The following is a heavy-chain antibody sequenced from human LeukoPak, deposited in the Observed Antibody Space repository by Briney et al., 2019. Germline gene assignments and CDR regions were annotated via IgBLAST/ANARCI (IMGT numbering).Heavy chain of an antibody. CDR1: GVSISSSNSY. V-gene: IGHV4-39*01. CDR3: ARNSCPIGSCYDKRGYFDY. Sequence: SETLSLTCTVSGVSISSSNSYWVWIRQPPGKGLEWIGSIYYSGNTYYNASLKSQVSISIETSKNQFSLRLTSVTGADTAVYYCARNSCPIGSCYDKRGYFDYWGQGTLVTVSS. J-gene: IGHJ4*02. CDR2: IYYSGNT. D-gene: IGHD2-15*01.